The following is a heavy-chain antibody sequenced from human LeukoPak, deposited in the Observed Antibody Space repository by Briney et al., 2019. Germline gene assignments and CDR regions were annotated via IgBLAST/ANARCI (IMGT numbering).Heavy chain of an antibody. D-gene: IGHD7-27*01. CDR2: MNGNSGVT. CDR3: ARDLSSTSNWEFDY. V-gene: IGHV1-2*06. CDR1: GYTFTDSF. J-gene: IGHJ4*02. Sequence: GASVKVSCEASGYTFTDSFIHWVRQAPGQGPEWMGRMNGNSGVTMYAQTLQDRVTMTRDTSISTAYMELSRLTSDDTAVYYFARDLSSTSNWEFDYWGQGTLVTVSS.